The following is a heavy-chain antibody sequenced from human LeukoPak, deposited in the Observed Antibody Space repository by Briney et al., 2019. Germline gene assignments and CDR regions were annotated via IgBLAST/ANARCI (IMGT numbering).Heavy chain of an antibody. CDR3: AEGAHYYDSSGLEY. CDR1: GGTFSSYA. D-gene: IGHD3-22*01. CDR2: IIPIFGTA. V-gene: IGHV1-69*05. J-gene: IGHJ4*02. Sequence: SVKVSCKASGGTFSSYAISWVRQAPGQGLVWMGGIIPIFGTANYAQKFQGRVTITTDESTSTAYMELSSLRSEDTAVYYCAEGAHYYDSSGLEYWGQGTLVTVSS.